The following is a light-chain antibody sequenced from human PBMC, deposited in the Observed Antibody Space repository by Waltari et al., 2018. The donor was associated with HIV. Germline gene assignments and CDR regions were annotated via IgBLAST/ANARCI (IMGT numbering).Light chain of an antibody. Sequence: QSALTQPRPVSGSPGLPVTISCTGTSSHVGSSHSVSWYQQHPGKAPKLMIYDVSKWPSGVPDRFSGSKSGNTASLTISGLQAEDEADYYCCSYAGTYTYVFGTGTKVTVL. J-gene: IGLJ1*01. CDR3: CSYAGTYTYV. CDR2: DVS. CDR1: SSHVGSSHS. V-gene: IGLV2-11*01.